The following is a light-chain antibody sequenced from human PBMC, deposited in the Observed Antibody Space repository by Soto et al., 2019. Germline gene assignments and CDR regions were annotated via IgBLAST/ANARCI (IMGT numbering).Light chain of an antibody. CDR1: QDISNY. CDR3: QQYDTRPSIT. CDR2: DAS. Sequence: TPMTHSPSSLSAYIQDRVTFTSQASQDISNYLNWYQQKPGKAPSLLIFDASNLETGVPSRFSGSGSGTDFTFTISSLHPGDIATYYCQQYDTRPSITFAQGASPEIK. J-gene: IGKJ5*01. V-gene: IGKV1-33*01.